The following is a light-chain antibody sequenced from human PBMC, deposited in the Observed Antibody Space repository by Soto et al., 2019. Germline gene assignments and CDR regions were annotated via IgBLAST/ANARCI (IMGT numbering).Light chain of an antibody. V-gene: IGKV1-9*01. CDR1: QNIYRY. Sequence: DIQMTQSPSSLSASVGDRVTITCRASQNIYRYLNWYQQEPGKAPKLLIYGASTLQSGVPARFSGSESGAVFTLRISSLQPEDFATYYCQQLNSYPLTFGGGTKVDVK. CDR3: QQLNSYPLT. J-gene: IGKJ4*01. CDR2: GAS.